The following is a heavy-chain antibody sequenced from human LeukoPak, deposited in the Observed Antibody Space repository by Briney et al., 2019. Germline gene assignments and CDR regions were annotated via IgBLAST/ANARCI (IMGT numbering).Heavy chain of an antibody. V-gene: IGHV1-24*01. D-gene: IGHD4-23*01. Sequence: ASVKVSCKVSGYTLTGLSMHWVRQAPGKGLEWMGGFDPEDGETIYAQKFQGRVTVTEDTSTDTAYMELSSLRSEDTAVYYCATVALDGGYSIAFDIWGQGTMVTVSS. CDR2: FDPEDGET. J-gene: IGHJ3*02. CDR3: ATVALDGGYSIAFDI. CDR1: GYTLTGLS.